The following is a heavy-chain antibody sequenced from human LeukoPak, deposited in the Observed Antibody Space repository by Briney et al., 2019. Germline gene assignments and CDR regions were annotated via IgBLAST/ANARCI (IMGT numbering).Heavy chain of an antibody. J-gene: IGHJ6*03. CDR2: ISSRSTTI. CDR1: GFTLSSYS. Sequence: GGSLRLSCAASGFTLSSYSMNWVRQAPRKGLEWVSYISSRSTTIYYADSVKGRFTITRDNAKNSLYLQMNSLRAEDTAVYYCARGDYYYYYMDVWGKGTTVTVSS. CDR3: ARGDYYYYYMDV. V-gene: IGHV3-48*01.